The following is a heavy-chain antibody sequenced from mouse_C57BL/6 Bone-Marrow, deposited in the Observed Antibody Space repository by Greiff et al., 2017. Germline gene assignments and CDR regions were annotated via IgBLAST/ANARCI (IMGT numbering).Heavy chain of an antibody. V-gene: IGHV14-2*01. D-gene: IGHD1-1*01. CDR3: APLITTVVPYWYFDV. J-gene: IGHJ1*03. CDR2: IDPEDGET. Sequence: VQLQQSGAELVKPGASVKLSCTASGFNIKDYSMHWVKQRTEQGLEWIGRIDPEDGETKYAPKFQGKATITADTSSNTAYLQLSSLTSEDTAVYYCAPLITTVVPYWYFDVWGTGTTVTVSS. CDR1: GFNIKDYS.